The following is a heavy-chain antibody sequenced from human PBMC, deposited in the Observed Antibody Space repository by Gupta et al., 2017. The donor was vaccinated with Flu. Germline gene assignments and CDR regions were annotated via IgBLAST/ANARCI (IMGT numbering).Heavy chain of an antibody. CDR3: AKMIPNAGGPSRFDS. CDR1: GFTFRNYA. D-gene: IGHD3-10*01. J-gene: IGHJ4*02. Sequence: EVQLLESGGDLVQPGGSLRLSCVASGFTFRNYAMTWVRQAPGKGLEWVSSISNSGITIFYANSVKGRFTISRDSSKNTLYLQMNSLRAEDAAVYYCAKMIPNAGGPSRFDSWGQGTLVTVSS. CDR2: ISNSGITI. V-gene: IGHV3-23*01.